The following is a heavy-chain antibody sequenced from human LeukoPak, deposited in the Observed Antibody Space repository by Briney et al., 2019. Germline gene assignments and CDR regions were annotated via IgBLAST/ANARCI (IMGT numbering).Heavy chain of an antibody. J-gene: IGHJ4*02. CDR1: GFTFDDYG. CDR3: ARDRWDVVLIPAAREIDY. D-gene: IGHD2-2*01. V-gene: IGHV3-20*04. CDR2: INWNGGST. Sequence: PGGSLRLSCAASGFTFDDYGMSWVRQAPGKGLEWVSDINWNGGSTGYADSVKGRFTISRDNAKNSLYLQMNSLRADDTAVYYCARDRWDVVLIPAAREIDYWGQGTLVTVSS.